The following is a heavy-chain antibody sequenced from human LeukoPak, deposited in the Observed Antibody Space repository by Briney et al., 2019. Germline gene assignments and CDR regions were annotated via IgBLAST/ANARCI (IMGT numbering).Heavy chain of an antibody. CDR3: ARGFYCSSTSCYFRWARNGMDV. D-gene: IGHD2-2*01. J-gene: IGHJ6*02. V-gene: IGHV4-59*12. Sequence: SETLSLPCTVSGGSISGYYGSWFRKPQGKGLEWIGYIYYSGSTNYNPSLKSRVTISVDTSKNQFSLKLSSVTAADTAVYYCARGFYCSSTSCYFRWARNGMDVWGQGTTVTVSS. CDR2: IYYSGST. CDR1: GGSISGYY.